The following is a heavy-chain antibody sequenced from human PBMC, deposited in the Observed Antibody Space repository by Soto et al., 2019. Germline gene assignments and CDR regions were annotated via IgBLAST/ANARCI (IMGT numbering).Heavy chain of an antibody. Sequence: SLTLSCAASGFAFSSSAMPWVRQAQGKGLEWEAVISYDGSNKYYADSVKGRFTIYRDNTKNTLYLQMNSLRAEDTAVNYCAGDNNYEPRGFDPWGQGTLVTVSS. V-gene: IGHV3-30-3*01. D-gene: IGHD3-3*01. CDR2: ISYDGSNK. CDR1: GFAFSSSA. CDR3: AGDNNYEPRGFDP. J-gene: IGHJ5*02.